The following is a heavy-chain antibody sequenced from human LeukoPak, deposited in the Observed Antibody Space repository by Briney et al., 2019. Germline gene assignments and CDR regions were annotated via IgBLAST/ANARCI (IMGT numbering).Heavy chain of an antibody. J-gene: IGHJ3*02. Sequence: PGGSLRLSCTASGFTFGDYAMSWVRQAPGKGLEWVGFIRSKAYGGTTEYAASVKGRFTISRDDSKSIAYLQMNSLRAEDTALYHCARGVSASYRRDDAFDIWGQGTMVTVSS. D-gene: IGHD1-26*01. CDR2: IRSKAYGGTT. CDR3: ARGVSASYRRDDAFDI. V-gene: IGHV3-49*04. CDR1: GFTFGDYA.